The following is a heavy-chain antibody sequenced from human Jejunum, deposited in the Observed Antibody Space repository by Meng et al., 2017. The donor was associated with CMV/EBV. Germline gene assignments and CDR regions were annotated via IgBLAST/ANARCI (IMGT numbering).Heavy chain of an antibody. V-gene: IGHV4-59*11. J-gene: IGHJ3*02. D-gene: IGHD3-16*01. Sequence: SGTSMNRHYWTWIRRPPGKGLEWIGYVDFNGVTYYNPSLKSRVTISVDTSNNQFSLRLSSVTAADTAVYYCARDSLGSTPWAFANWGQGTTVTVSS. CDR3: ARDSLGSTPWAFAN. CDR2: VDFNGVT. CDR1: GTSMNRHY.